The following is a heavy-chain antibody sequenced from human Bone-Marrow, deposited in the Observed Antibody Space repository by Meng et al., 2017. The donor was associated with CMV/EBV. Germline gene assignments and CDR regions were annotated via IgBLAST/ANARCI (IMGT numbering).Heavy chain of an antibody. CDR2: IKSKTDGGTT. Sequence: GGSLRLSCAASGFTFSDARMNWVRQAPGKGLEWVGRIKSKTDGGTTDYAAPVKGRFTISRDDSKNTLYLQMNSLKTEDTAVYYCTTEFDCTNGVCYTPNDPYFDYWGQGTLVTVSS. CDR1: GFTFSDAR. J-gene: IGHJ4*02. V-gene: IGHV3-15*01. CDR3: TTEFDCTNGVCYTPNDPYFDY. D-gene: IGHD2-8*01.